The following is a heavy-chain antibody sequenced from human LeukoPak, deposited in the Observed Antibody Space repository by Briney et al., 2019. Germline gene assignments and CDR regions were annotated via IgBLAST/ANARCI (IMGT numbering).Heavy chain of an antibody. CDR1: GGTFSSYA. CDR2: ISAYNGNT. D-gene: IGHD3-16*01. CDR3: ARPIMGMDV. V-gene: IGHV1-18*01. Sequence: ASVKVSCKASGGTFSSYAISWVRQAPGQGLEWMGWISAYNGNTNYAQKLQGRVTMTTDTSTSTAYMGLRSLRSDDTAVYYCARPIMGMDVWGQGTTVTVSS. J-gene: IGHJ6*02.